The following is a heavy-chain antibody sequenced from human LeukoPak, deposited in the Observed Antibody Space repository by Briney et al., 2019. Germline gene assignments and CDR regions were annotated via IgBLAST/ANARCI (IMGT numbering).Heavy chain of an antibody. Sequence: GGSLRLSCSVSGFSFSDYAINWVRQAPGKGLEWVAFIRGKAYGETTHYAASVKGRFSISRDEFDSIAYLQMDSLKTEDTAVYYCARGSDSNFGARDGLDYWGQGTLVTVSS. J-gene: IGHJ4*02. CDR3: ARGSDSNFGARDGLDY. CDR2: IRGKAYGETT. V-gene: IGHV3-49*04. CDR1: GFSFSDYA. D-gene: IGHD3/OR15-3a*01.